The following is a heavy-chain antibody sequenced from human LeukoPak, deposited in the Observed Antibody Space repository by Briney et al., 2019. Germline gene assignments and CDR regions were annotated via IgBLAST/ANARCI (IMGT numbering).Heavy chain of an antibody. V-gene: IGHV3-48*01. CDR1: GFTFSSYN. CDR2: ISSGSSAI. J-gene: IGHJ4*02. CDR3: ARDYGMATIRMDF. D-gene: IGHD5-24*01. Sequence: GGSLRLSCAASGFTFSSYNMNWVRQSPGKGLEWVSYISSGSSAIYYADSVKGRFTISRDNAKNSLYLQMNSLRAEDTAVYYCARDYGMATIRMDFWGQGTLVTVSS.